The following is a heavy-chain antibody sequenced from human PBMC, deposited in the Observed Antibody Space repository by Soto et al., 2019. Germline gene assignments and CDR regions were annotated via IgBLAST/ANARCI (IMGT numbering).Heavy chain of an antibody. CDR3: TRVGRGYSYGSGFDY. Sequence: QVQLVESGGGVVQPGESLRLSCVASVLPFSGYAMHWGRQAPGKGLEWVSVISYDGSKQYYADSVKGRFPISRDDRQNTLYLQMTSLRTEDTAVYSCTRVGRGYSYGSGFDYWGQGTLVTVSS. CDR2: ISYDGSKQ. CDR1: VLPFSGYA. J-gene: IGHJ4*02. V-gene: IGHV3-30-3*01. D-gene: IGHD5-18*01.